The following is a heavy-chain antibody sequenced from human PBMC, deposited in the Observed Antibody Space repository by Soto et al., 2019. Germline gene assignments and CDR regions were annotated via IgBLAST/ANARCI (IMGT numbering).Heavy chain of an antibody. V-gene: IGHV4-34*01. CDR3: ARGPLRFLEWLQKYYFDY. D-gene: IGHD3-3*01. CDR2: INHSGST. Sequence: PSETLSLTCAVYGGSFRGYYWSWIRQPPGKGLEWIGEINHSGSTNYNPSLKSRVTISVDTSKNQFSLKLSSVTAADTAVYYCARGPLRFLEWLQKYYFDYWGQGTLVTVSS. J-gene: IGHJ4*02. CDR1: GGSFRGYY.